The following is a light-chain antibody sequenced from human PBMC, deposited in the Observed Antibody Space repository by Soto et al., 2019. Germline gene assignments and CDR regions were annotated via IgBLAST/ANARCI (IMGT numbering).Light chain of an antibody. CDR1: SSDVGGYNY. J-gene: IGLJ2*01. CDR2: DVS. Sequence: QSVLTQPASVSGSPGQSITISCTGTSSDVGGYNYFSWYQQHPGKAPKLMIYDVSNRPSGVSNRFSGSKSGNTASLTISGLQAEDEADYYCSSYTSSSTLVVFGGGTNSPS. CDR3: SSYTSSSTLVV. V-gene: IGLV2-14*01.